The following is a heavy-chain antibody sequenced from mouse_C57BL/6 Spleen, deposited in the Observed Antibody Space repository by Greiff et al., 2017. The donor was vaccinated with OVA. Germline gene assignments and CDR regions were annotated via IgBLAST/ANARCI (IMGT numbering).Heavy chain of an antibody. J-gene: IGHJ4*01. V-gene: IGHV2-2*01. Sequence: QVQLQQSGPGLVQPSQSLSITCTVSGFSLTSYGVHWVRQSPGKGLEWLGVIWSGGSTDYNAAFISRLSISKDNSKSQVFFKMNSLQADDTAIYYCARNRDYSNHYYAMDYWGQGTSVTVSS. CDR1: GFSLTSYG. D-gene: IGHD2-5*01. CDR2: IWSGGST. CDR3: ARNRDYSNHYYAMDY.